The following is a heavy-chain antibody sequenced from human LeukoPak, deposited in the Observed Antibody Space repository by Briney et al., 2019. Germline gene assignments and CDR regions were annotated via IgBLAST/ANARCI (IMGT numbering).Heavy chain of an antibody. V-gene: IGHV4-34*01. Sequence: SETLSLTCAVYGGSFSGYYWSWIRQPPGKGLEWIGEINHSGSTNYNPSLKSRVTISVDTSKNQFSLKLSSVTAADTAVYYCARGKQWLFQNWFDPWGQGTLVTVSS. D-gene: IGHD6-19*01. CDR3: ARGKQWLFQNWFDP. CDR1: GGSFSGYY. J-gene: IGHJ5*02. CDR2: INHSGST.